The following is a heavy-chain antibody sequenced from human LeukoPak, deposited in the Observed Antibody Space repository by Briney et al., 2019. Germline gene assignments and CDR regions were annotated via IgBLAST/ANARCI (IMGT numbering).Heavy chain of an antibody. CDR3: AREGLEVFDAFDI. D-gene: IGHD1-1*01. CDR1: GFTFSSYS. CDR2: ISSSSSYI. V-gene: IGHV3-21*01. Sequence: PGGSLRLSCAASGFTFSSYSMNWVRQAPGKGLEWVSSISSSSSYIYYADSVKGRFTISRDNAKNSLYLQMNSLRAEDTAVYYCAREGLEVFDAFDIWGQGTMVTVSS. J-gene: IGHJ3*02.